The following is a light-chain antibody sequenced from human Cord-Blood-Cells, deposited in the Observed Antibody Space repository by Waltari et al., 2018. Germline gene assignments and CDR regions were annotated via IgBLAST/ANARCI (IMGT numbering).Light chain of an antibody. Sequence: SYELTQPPSVSVSLGQMARITCSGEALPKKYAYWYQQKPGQFPLLVIYKDSERPSGIPERFSGSRSGTIVTLTISGVQAEDEADYYCLSADSSGTWVFGGGTKLTVL. CDR3: LSADSSGTWV. CDR1: ALPKKY. J-gene: IGLJ3*02. CDR2: KDS. V-gene: IGLV3-16*01.